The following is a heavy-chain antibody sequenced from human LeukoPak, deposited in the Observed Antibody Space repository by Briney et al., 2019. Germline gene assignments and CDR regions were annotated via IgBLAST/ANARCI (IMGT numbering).Heavy chain of an antibody. CDR3: AIRYSGIYRDYFDY. CDR2: VYTSGST. J-gene: IGHJ4*02. Sequence: SETLSLTCTVSGGSISSDYWSWVRHPAGKGMEWIGRVYTSGSTNYKPSLKSQVTISVETSKNQFSLKLSSVAAAAPAGYYCAIRYSGIYRDYFDYWGQGTLVTVSS. D-gene: IGHD1-26*01. V-gene: IGHV4-4*07. CDR1: GGSISSDY.